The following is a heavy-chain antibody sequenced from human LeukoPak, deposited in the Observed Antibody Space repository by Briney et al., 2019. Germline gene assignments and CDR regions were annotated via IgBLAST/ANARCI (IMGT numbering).Heavy chain of an antibody. CDR2: ISSSGSTI. CDR3: ARDGGPWWELLQVNWFDP. V-gene: IGHV3-11*04. Sequence: KPGGSLRLSCAASGFTFSDYYMSWIRQAPGKGLEWVSYISSSGSTIHYADSVKGRFTISRDNAKNSLYLQMNSLRAEDTAVYYCARDGGPWWELLQVNWFDPWGQGTLVTVSS. CDR1: GFTFSDYY. D-gene: IGHD1-26*01. J-gene: IGHJ5*02.